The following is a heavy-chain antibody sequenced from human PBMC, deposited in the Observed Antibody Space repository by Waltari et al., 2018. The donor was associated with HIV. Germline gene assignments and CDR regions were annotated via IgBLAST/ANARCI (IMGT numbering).Heavy chain of an antibody. Sequence: QGQLVESGGGVVQPGGSLRVSCEAVGSAFHTYSWHWVRRAPGKGLEWVAVMSHDGRKEYYADSVKGRFTISRENSKNTLYLEMNSLRVEDTAVYFCARSWYYDSSPYGMDIWGQGTTVTVSS. V-gene: IGHV3-30*01. CDR1: GSAFHTYS. J-gene: IGHJ6*02. CDR2: MSHDGRKE. D-gene: IGHD3-22*01. CDR3: ARSWYYDSSPYGMDI.